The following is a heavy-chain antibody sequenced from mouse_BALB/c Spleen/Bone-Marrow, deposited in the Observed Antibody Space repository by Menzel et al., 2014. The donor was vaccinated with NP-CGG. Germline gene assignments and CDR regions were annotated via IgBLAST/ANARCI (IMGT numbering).Heavy chain of an antibody. CDR1: GFTFSDXG. CDR2: IXXXXXXT. J-gene: IGHJ3*01. Sequence: VESGGNLVKSGGSLKLSCAASGFTFSDXGXSWNXQTPXXXXXWVXXIXXXXXXTFYADSVKGRFTISRDNAKNYLYLQLSSLRSEDTALYYCARHAYYDQTEVSFVNWGQGTLVTVSA. D-gene: IGHD2-4*01. V-gene: IGHV5-9-2*01. CDR3: ARHAYYDQTEVSFVN.